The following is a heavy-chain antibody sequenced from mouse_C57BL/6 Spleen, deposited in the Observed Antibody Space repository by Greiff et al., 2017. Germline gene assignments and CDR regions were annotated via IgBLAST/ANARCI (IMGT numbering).Heavy chain of an antibody. J-gene: IGHJ2*01. D-gene: IGHD1-1*01. CDR1: GYTFTSSW. V-gene: IGHV1-53*01. CDR2: INPSNGGT. CDR3: ARTYYGSSPYFDY. Sequence: QVQLQQPGTELVKPGASVKLSCKASGYTFTSSWMHWVKQRPGQGLAWIGNINPSNGGTNYNEKFKSKATLTVDKSSSTASMQRSSLTSEDSAVYYCARTYYGSSPYFDYWGQGTTLTVSS.